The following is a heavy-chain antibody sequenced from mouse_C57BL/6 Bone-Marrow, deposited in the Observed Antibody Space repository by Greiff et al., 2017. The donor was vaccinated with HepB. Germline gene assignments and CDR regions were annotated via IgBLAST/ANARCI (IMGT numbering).Heavy chain of an antibody. CDR3: AREDGNYLPWFAY. D-gene: IGHD2-1*01. Sequence: QVQLQQSGAELVRPGTSVKVSCKASGYAFTNYLIEWVKQRPGQGLEWIGVINPGSGGTNYNEKFKGKATLTADKSSSTAYMQLSSLTSEASAVYFCAREDGNYLPWFAYWGQGTLVTVSA. CDR2: INPGSGGT. J-gene: IGHJ3*01. CDR1: GYAFTNYL. V-gene: IGHV1-54*01.